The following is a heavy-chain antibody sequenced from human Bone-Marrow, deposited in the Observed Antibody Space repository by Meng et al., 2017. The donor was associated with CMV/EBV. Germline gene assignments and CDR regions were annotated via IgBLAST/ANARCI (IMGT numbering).Heavy chain of an antibody. V-gene: IGHV1-2*02. D-gene: IGHD1-7*01. J-gene: IGHJ4*02. Sequence: ASVKVSCKASGYTFTAHYFHWVLQAPGQGLEWMGWINPNSGGTNYAQKFQGRVTMTRDTSISTAYMELSRLRSDDTAVYYCETPSPGWNYPFDYWGQGTLVTVSS. CDR3: ETPSPGWNYPFDY. CDR2: INPNSGGT. CDR1: GYTFTAHY.